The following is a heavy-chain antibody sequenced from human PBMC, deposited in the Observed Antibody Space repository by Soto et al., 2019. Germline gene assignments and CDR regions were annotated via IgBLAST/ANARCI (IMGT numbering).Heavy chain of an antibody. Sequence: QVQLQQSGPGLVKPSETLSLTCTVSSGPSRSHNWGWIRQPPGRGLEWIGYVYYTGSTSYNPSLTTRVTLXAXTXPNPNSLTLTSVTAADTAVYYCVRQGIGDLHGLVDVWGQGTTVSVSS. CDR3: VRQGIGDLHGLVDV. D-gene: IGHD3-10*01. V-gene: IGHV4-59*08. CDR1: SGPSRSHN. J-gene: IGHJ6*02. CDR2: VYYTGST.